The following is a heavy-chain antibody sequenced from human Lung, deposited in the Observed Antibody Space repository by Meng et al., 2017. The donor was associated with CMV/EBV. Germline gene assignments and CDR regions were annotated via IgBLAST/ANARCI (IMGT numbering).Heavy chain of an antibody. V-gene: IGHV4-39*06. CDR2: ISYGGST. CDR3: ARIFPSDYYKYDLDV. J-gene: IGHJ6*03. Sequence: LXCSVSGASITYNTYFWDWLRQPPGKGLEWIGSISYGGSTLYNSSLKSRVSISLDASESQVTLRLNSVTAADTAVYYCARIFPSDYYKYDLDVWGQGNTV. D-gene: IGHD3-3*01. CDR1: GASITYNTYF.